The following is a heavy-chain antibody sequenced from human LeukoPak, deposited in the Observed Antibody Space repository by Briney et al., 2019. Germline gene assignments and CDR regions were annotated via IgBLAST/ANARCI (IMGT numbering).Heavy chain of an antibody. J-gene: IGHJ6*03. CDR2: IRQDGSEK. CDR1: GFTFRSYW. V-gene: IGHV3-7*01. CDR3: ARDSNQVYYYYKDV. D-gene: IGHD1-14*01. Sequence: GGSLRLSCAASGFTFRSYWMSWVRQAPGKGVEGVANIRQDGSEKYYVDSVKGRFTISRDNAKNSLYLQMDGLRAEDTAVYFCARDSNQVYYYYKDVWGKGTTVTVSS.